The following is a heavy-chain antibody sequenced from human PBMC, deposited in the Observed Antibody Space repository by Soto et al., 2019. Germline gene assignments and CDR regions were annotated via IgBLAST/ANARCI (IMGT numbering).Heavy chain of an antibody. CDR2: ISAYNGNT. Sequence: QVQLVQSGAEVKKPGASVKVSCKASGYTFTNFGISWVRQAPGQGLEWMGWISAYNGNTNYAQKFQGRVTMTTDTSTSTAHMEVRSLRLADTAVYYGARGGTPIDYWGQGTLVTVSS. J-gene: IGHJ4*02. CDR3: ARGGTPIDY. V-gene: IGHV1-18*01. CDR1: GYTFTNFG. D-gene: IGHD3-16*01.